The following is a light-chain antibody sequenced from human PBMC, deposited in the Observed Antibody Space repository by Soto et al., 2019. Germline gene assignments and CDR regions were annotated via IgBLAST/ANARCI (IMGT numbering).Light chain of an antibody. CDR3: GAWDSSLHAGV. Sequence: QSVLTQPPSVSAAPGQKVTISCSGSNSNIGNNYVSWYQQFPGTAPKVLIYDNIKRPSGIPDRFSGSKSATSATLVITGLQTGDEADYYCGAWDSSLHAGVFGGGTKLTVL. V-gene: IGLV1-51*01. J-gene: IGLJ2*01. CDR1: NSNIGNNY. CDR2: DNI.